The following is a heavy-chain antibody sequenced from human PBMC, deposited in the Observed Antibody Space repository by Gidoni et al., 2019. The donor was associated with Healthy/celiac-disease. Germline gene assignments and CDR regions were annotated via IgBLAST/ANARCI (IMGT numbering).Heavy chain of an antibody. CDR2: IYYSGST. V-gene: IGHV4-30-4*01. CDR1: GGSISSGDYY. Sequence: QVQLQESGPGLVKPSQTLSLPCTVSGGSISSGDYYWSWLRQPPGKGLEWIWYIYYSGSTYYNPSLKSRVTISVDTSKNQFSLKLSSVTAADTAVYYCARGSSSTSRDAFDIWGQGTMVTVSS. J-gene: IGHJ3*02. CDR3: ARGSSSTSRDAFDI. D-gene: IGHD2-2*01.